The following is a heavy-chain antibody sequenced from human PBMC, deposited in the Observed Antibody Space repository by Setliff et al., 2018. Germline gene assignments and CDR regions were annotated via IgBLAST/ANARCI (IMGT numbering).Heavy chain of an antibody. J-gene: IGHJ4*02. CDR1: GESFSGHY. CDR3: ARHTIAMSTIISYFDY. V-gene: IGHV4-34*01. CDR2: INHSGST. Sequence: SETLSLTCAVYGESFSGHYWSWIRQPPGKGLEWIGEINHSGSTNYNPSLKSRVTISIDTSKNQFSLKLSSVTAADTAVYYWARHTIAMSTIISYFDYWGQGTLVTVSS. D-gene: IGHD3-10*01.